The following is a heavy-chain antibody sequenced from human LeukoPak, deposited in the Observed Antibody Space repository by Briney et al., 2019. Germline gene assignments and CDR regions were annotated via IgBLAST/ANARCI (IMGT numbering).Heavy chain of an antibody. D-gene: IGHD1-26*01. J-gene: IGHJ4*02. Sequence: SVKVSCKASGGTFSSYTIGWVRQAPGQGLEWMGGIIPIFGTANYAQKFQGRVTITTDESTSTGYMELSSLRSGDTAVYYCAILGATADFDYWGQGILVTVSS. CDR2: IIPIFGTA. V-gene: IGHV1-69*05. CDR3: AILGATADFDY. CDR1: GGTFSSYT.